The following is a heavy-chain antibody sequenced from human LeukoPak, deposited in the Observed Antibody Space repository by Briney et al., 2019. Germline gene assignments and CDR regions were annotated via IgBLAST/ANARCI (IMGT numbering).Heavy chain of an antibody. J-gene: IGHJ4*02. D-gene: IGHD4-17*01. CDR2: ISSSSSYI. Sequence: PGGSLRLSCAASGFTFSSYSMNWVRQAPGKGLEWVSSISSSSSYIYYADSVKGRFTISRDSAKNSLYLQMNSLRAEDTAVYYCARGRDGDYVPDYWGQGTLVTVSS. CDR1: GFTFSSYS. V-gene: IGHV3-21*01. CDR3: ARGRDGDYVPDY.